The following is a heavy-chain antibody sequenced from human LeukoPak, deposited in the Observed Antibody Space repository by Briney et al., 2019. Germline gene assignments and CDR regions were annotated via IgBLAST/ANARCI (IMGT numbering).Heavy chain of an antibody. V-gene: IGHV4-39*07. J-gene: IGHJ4*02. CDR1: GGSISSSSYY. D-gene: IGHD3-3*01. CDR3: ASTTHLKYYDFWSGYPPAAREDYVDY. Sequence: PSETLSLTCTVSGGSISSSSYYWGWIRQPPGKGLEWIGSIYYSGSTYYNPSLKSRVTISVDTSKNQFSLKLSSVTAADTAVYYCASTTHLKYYDFWSGYPPAAREDYVDYWGQGTLVTVSS. CDR2: IYYSGST.